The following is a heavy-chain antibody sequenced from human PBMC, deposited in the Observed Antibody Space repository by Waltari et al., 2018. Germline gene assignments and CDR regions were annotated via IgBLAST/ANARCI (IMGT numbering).Heavy chain of an antibody. V-gene: IGHV3-21*04. D-gene: IGHD2-21*01. Sequence: EVQPVESGGGLVQPGGSLRLSCAVSGFTFSSYDMSWVRQAPGKGLEWVSYISSTSGYIYYADSVKGRFTTSRDNAKNSVSLQMSSLRAEDTAVYYCTRVQYWGDYLYYFDYWGQGVLVTVPS. CDR3: TRVQYWGDYLYYFDY. CDR1: GFTFSSYD. CDR2: ISSTSGYI. J-gene: IGHJ4*02.